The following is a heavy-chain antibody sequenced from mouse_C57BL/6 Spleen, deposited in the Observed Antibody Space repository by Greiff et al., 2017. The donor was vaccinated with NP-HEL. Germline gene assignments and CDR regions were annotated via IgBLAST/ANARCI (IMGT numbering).Heavy chain of an antibody. D-gene: IGHD1-1*01. V-gene: IGHV1-61*01. Sequence: QVQLQQPGAELVRPGSSVKLSCKASGYTFTSYWMDWVKQRPGQGLEWIGNIYPSDSETHYNQKFKDKATLTVDKSSSTAYMQLSSLTSEDSAVYYCARSGYYGPFAYWGQGTLVTVSA. CDR1: GYTFTSYW. CDR3: ARSGYYGPFAY. J-gene: IGHJ3*01. CDR2: IYPSDSET.